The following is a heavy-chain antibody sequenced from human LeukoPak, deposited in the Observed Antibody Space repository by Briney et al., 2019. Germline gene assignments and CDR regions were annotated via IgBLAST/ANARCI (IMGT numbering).Heavy chain of an antibody. CDR1: GGTFSSYA. CDR2: IIPIFGTA. Sequence: SVKVSCKASGGTFSSYAISWVRQAPGQGLEWMGGIIPIFGTANYAQKFQGRVTITADESTSTAYMELCSLRSEDTAVYYCASLGPGNTYDYWGQGTLVTVSS. D-gene: IGHD2/OR15-2a*01. J-gene: IGHJ4*02. CDR3: ASLGPGNTYDY. V-gene: IGHV1-69*13.